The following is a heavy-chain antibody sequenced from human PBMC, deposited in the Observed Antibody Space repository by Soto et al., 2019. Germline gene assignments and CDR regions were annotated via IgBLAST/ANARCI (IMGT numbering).Heavy chain of an antibody. CDR2: IYYIGSTSGST. Sequence: PSETLSLTCTVSGDSISSGCDYWSWIRQPPGKGLEWIGYIYYIGSTSGSTSYNPSLKSRITISIDTSKNQFSLKLSSVTATDTAVYYCASQHYYDSSGYYVVYWGQGTLVTVSS. V-gene: IGHV4-30-4*01. D-gene: IGHD3-22*01. CDR3: ASQHYYDSSGYYVVY. CDR1: GDSISSGCDY. J-gene: IGHJ4*02.